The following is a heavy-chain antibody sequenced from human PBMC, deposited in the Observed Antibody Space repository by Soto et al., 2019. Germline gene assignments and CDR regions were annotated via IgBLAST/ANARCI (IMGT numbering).Heavy chain of an antibody. J-gene: IGHJ6*02. CDR3: IQSRCGGDCLQSYASYYYYGMDV. CDR1: AFSLSTGWVG. D-gene: IGHD2-21*02. CDR2: IYWDDDK. Sequence: QITLKESGPTLVKPTQTLTLTCTFSAFSLSTGWVGVGWIRQPPGKALEWLALIYWDDDKRYSPSLRSRLTITKDTSKNQVILTMTNMDPVDTATYYCIQSRCGGDCLQSYASYYYYGMDVWCQGTTVTVSS. V-gene: IGHV2-5*02.